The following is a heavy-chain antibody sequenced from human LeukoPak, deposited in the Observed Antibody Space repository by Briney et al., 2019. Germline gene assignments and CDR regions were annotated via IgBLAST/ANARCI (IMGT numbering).Heavy chain of an antibody. J-gene: IGHJ5*02. CDR3: ARHYYDSSGYSNWFDP. Sequence: SETLSLTCTVSGGSISSSSYCWGWIRQPPGKGLEWIGSIYYSGSTYYNPSLKSRVTISVDTSKNQFSLKLSSVTAADTAVYYCARHYYDSSGYSNWFDPWGQGTLVTVSS. CDR2: IYYSGST. V-gene: IGHV4-39*01. D-gene: IGHD3-22*01. CDR1: GGSISSSSYC.